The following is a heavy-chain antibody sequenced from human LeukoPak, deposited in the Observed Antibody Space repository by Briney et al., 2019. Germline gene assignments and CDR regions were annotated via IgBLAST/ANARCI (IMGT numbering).Heavy chain of an antibody. V-gene: IGHV1-2*02. D-gene: IGHD6-6*01. CDR1: GYTFTGYY. CDR3: AREDEYSSSSSYYMDV. Sequence: ASVKVSCKASGYTFTGYYIHWVRQAPGQGLEWMGWINPNSGGTNYAQKFQGRVTMTRDTSISTAYMELSRLRSDDTAVYYCAREDEYSSSSSYYMDVWGKGTTVTVSS. CDR2: INPNSGGT. J-gene: IGHJ6*03.